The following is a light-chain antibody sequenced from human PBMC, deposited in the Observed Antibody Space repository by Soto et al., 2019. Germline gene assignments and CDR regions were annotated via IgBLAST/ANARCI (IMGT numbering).Light chain of an antibody. CDR1: QNINSW. Sequence: DVQMTQSHSTLSALVGRRRTSTCRASQNINSWVAWYQQKPGKAPKLLIHEASSLESGVPSRFSGSGSGTKFTLTIRSVQPEDSATYHCQQYNSYSFCQGTKVDIK. J-gene: IGKJ1*01. CDR3: QQYNSYS. CDR2: EAS. V-gene: IGKV1-5*03.